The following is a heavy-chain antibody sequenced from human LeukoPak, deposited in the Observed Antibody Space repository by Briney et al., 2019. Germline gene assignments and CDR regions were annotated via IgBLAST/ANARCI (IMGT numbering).Heavy chain of an antibody. CDR1: GFTLSSYA. D-gene: IGHD4-17*01. Sequence: GGSLRLSCAASGFTLSSYAMSWVRQAPGKGLEWVSAISGSGGSTYYADSVKGRFTISRDNSKNTLYLQMNSLRAEDTAVYYCAKGSEGPGVYGDYFDYWGQGTLVTVSS. J-gene: IGHJ4*02. V-gene: IGHV3-23*01. CDR3: AKGSEGPGVYGDYFDY. CDR2: ISGSGGST.